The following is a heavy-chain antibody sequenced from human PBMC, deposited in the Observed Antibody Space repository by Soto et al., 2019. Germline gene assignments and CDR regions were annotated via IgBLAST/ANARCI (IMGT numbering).Heavy chain of an antibody. J-gene: IGHJ4*02. CDR3: AKLDSDYDFWSGYLNFDY. D-gene: IGHD3-3*01. CDR1: GFTVSSNY. CDR2: IGSGGST. Sequence: GSLRLSCAASGFTVSSNYMSWVRQAPGKGLEWVSVIGSGGSTYYADSVKGRFTISRDNSKNTLYLQMNSLRAEDTAVYYCAKLDSDYDFWSGYLNFDYWGQGTLVTV. V-gene: IGHV3-53*01.